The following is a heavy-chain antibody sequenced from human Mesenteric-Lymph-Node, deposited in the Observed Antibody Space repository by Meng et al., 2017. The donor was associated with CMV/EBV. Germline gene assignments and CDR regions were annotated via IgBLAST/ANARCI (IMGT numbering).Heavy chain of an antibody. Sequence: GESLKISCAASGFSFRTYGMHWVRQAPGKGLEWVSSISGSSSYIYYADSVKGRFTISRDSAKNSLYLQMNSLRAEDTAVYYCARDRELELGGMDVWGQGTTVTVSS. V-gene: IGHV3-21*01. CDR1: GFSFRTYG. D-gene: IGHD6-6*01. CDR2: ISGSSSYI. CDR3: ARDRELELGGMDV. J-gene: IGHJ6*02.